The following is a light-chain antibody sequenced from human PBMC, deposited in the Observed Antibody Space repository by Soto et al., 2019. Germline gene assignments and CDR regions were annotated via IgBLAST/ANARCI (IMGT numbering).Light chain of an antibody. CDR2: SNN. CDR1: NSNIGSNA. Sequence: QSVLTQPPSVSGTPGQRVTTSCSGSNSNIGSNAVSWYQQLPGTAPKSLIYSNNQRPSGVPDRISGSKSGTSASLAISGLQSEDEAEYYCAAWDDSLRGRVFGGGTKVTVL. V-gene: IGLV1-44*01. CDR3: AAWDDSLRGRV. J-gene: IGLJ2*01.